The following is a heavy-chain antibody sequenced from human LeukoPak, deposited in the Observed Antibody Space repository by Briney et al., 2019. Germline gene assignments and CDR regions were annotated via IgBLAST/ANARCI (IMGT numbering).Heavy chain of an antibody. J-gene: IGHJ4*02. CDR2: IYYSGST. CDR1: GGSISSGGYY. D-gene: IGHD3-10*01. Sequence: SETLSLTCTVSGGSISSGGYYWSWIRQHPGKGLEWIGYIYYSGSTYYNPSLKSRVTISVDTSKNQFSLKLSSVTAADTAVYYCARFITTVPGVIIMVLDYWGQGTLVTASS. V-gene: IGHV4-31*03. CDR3: ARFITTVPGVIIMVLDY.